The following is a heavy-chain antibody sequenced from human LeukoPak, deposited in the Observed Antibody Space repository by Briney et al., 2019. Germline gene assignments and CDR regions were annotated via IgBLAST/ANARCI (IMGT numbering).Heavy chain of an antibody. CDR1: GGSISSGDYD. CDR3: ARVSRIAARPFDY. V-gene: IGHV4-39*07. J-gene: IGHJ4*02. CDR2: INHSGST. D-gene: IGHD6-6*01. Sequence: SETLSLTCTVSGGSISSGDYDWSWIRQPPGKGLEWIGEINHSGSTNYNPSLKSRVTISVDTSKNQFSLKLSSVTAADTAVYYCARVSRIAARPFDYWGQGALVTVSS.